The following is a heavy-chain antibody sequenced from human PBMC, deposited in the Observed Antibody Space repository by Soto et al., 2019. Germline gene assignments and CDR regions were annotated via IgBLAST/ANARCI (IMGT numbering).Heavy chain of an antibody. D-gene: IGHD4-17*01. CDR1: GFTFSDYY. CDR3: ARAMGTVTTYYYYGMDV. Sequence: GGSLRLSCAASGFTFSDYYMSWIRQAPGKGLEWVSYISSSGSTIYYADSVKGRFTISRDNAKNSLYLQMNSLRAEDTAVYYCARAMGTVTTYYYYGMDVWGQGTTVTVSS. V-gene: IGHV3-11*01. J-gene: IGHJ6*02. CDR2: ISSSGSTI.